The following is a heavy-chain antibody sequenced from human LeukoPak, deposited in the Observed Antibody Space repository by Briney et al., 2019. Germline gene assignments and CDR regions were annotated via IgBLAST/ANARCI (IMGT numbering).Heavy chain of an antibody. V-gene: IGHV3-53*01. D-gene: IGHD1-26*01. CDR1: GFSVSSQY. Sequence: GGSLRLSCAASGFSVSSQYMSWVRQAPGKGLEWVSVMYSDGTTYYADSVKGRFTISRDSSKNTLYLHMNSLRAEDMAIYYCARAVGAATYYFDYWGQGTLVTVSS. CDR2: MYSDGTT. J-gene: IGHJ4*02. CDR3: ARAVGAATYYFDY.